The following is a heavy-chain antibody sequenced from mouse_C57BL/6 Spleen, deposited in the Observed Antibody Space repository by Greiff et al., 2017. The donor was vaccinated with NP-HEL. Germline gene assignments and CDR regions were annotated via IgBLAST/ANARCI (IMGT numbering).Heavy chain of an antibody. CDR1: GYTFTSYT. D-gene: IGHD1-1*01. CDR3: ARDDYGSSYDWFAY. CDR2: INPSSGYT. J-gene: IGHJ3*01. Sequence: VQLQQSGAELARPGASVKMSCKASGYTFTSYTMHWVKQRPGQGLEWIGYINPSSGYTKYNQKFKDKATLTADKSSSTAYMQLSSLTSEDSAVYYCARDDYGSSYDWFAYWGQGTLVTVSA. V-gene: IGHV1-4*01.